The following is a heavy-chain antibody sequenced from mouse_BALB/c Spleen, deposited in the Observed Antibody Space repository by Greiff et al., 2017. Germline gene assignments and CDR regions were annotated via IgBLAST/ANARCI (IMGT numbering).Heavy chain of an antibody. CDR1: GFTFSSYA. Sequence: EVQGVESGGGLVKPGGSLKLSCAASGFTFSSYAMSWVRQSPEKRLEWVAEISSGGSYTYYPDTVTGRFTISRDNAKNTLYLEMSSLRSEDTAMYDCAITTETELYAMDYWGQGTSVTVSS. CDR3: AITTETELYAMDY. V-gene: IGHV5-9-4*01. D-gene: IGHD1-1*01. CDR2: ISSGGSYT. J-gene: IGHJ4*01.